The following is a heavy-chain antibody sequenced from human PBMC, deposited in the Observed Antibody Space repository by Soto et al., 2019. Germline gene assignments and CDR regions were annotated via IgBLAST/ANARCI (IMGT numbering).Heavy chain of an antibody. CDR2: IYYSGST. D-gene: IGHD3-16*02. CDR3: ARESFLANFDY. J-gene: IGHJ4*02. CDR1: GGSISSYY. Sequence: PSETLSLTCTVSGGSISSYYWSWIRQPPGKGLEWIGYIYYSGSTNYNPSLKSRVTISVDTSKNQFSLKLSSVTAADTAVYYCARESFLANFDYWGQGTLVTVSS. V-gene: IGHV4-59*01.